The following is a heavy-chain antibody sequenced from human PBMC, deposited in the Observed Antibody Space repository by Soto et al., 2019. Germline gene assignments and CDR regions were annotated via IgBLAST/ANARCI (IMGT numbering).Heavy chain of an antibody. D-gene: IGHD6-13*01. CDR3: ARDLQQQLVLGWFDP. CDR2: IYYSGST. CDR1: GGSISSYY. V-gene: IGHV4-59*01. Sequence: PSETLSLTCTVSGGSISSYYWSWIRQPPGKGLEWIGYIYYSGSTNYNPSLKSRVTISVDTSKNQFSLKLSSVTAADTAVYYCARDLQQQLVLGWFDPWGQGTLVTVS. J-gene: IGHJ5*02.